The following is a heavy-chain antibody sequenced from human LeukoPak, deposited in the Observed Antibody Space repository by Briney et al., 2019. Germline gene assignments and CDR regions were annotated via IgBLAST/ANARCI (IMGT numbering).Heavy chain of an antibody. CDR3: ARASPYSSTYYYMDV. CDR2: IGTAGDT. J-gene: IGHJ6*03. V-gene: IGHV3-13*01. D-gene: IGHD6-13*01. Sequence: GGPLRLSCAASGFTFSSYDMHWVRQATGKGLEWVSAIGTAGDTYYPGSVKGRFTISRENAKNSLYLQMNSLRAGDTAVYYCARASPYSSTYYYMDVWGKGTTVTISS. CDR1: GFTFSSYD.